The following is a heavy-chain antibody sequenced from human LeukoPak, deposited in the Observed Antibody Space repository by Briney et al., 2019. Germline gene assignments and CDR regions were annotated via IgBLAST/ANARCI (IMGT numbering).Heavy chain of an antibody. CDR3: ARVSGSYSAEYFQH. CDR1: GYTFTGYY. CDR2: INPNSGGT. V-gene: IGHV1-2*02. D-gene: IGHD1-26*01. Sequence: GASVKVSCKASGYTFTGYYMHWVRQAPGQGLEWMGWINPNSGGTNYAQKFQGRVTMTRDTSISTAYMELSRLRSDDTAVYYCARVSGSYSAEYFQHWGQGTLVTVSS. J-gene: IGHJ1*01.